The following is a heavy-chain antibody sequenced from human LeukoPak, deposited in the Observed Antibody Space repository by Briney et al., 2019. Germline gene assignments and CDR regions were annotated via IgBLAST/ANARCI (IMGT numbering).Heavy chain of an antibody. CDR3: AIAPEVEMAAAVDY. V-gene: IGHV1-69*01. D-gene: IGHD5-24*01. CDR1: GGTFSSYA. Sequence: SVKVSCKASGGTFSSYAISWVRQAPGQGLEWMGGIIPIFGTADYAQKFQGRVTITADESTSTAYMELSSLRSEDTAVYYCAIAPEVEMAAAVDYWGQGTLVTVSS. J-gene: IGHJ4*02. CDR2: IIPIFGTA.